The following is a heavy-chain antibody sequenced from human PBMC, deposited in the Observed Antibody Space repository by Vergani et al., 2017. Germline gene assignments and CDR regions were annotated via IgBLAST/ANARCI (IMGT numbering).Heavy chain of an antibody. V-gene: IGHV4-61*08. J-gene: IGHJ5*02. Sequence: VQLQESGSGLVKPSQTLSLTCAVSGGSISSGGYSWSWIRQPPGKGLEWIGYIYYSGSTNYNPSLKSRVTISVDTSKNQFSLKLSSVTAADTAVYYCARLGGSSTSPMGFDPWGQGTLVTVSS. CDR1: GGSISSGGYS. D-gene: IGHD2-2*01. CDR3: ARLGGSSTSPMGFDP. CDR2: IYYSGST.